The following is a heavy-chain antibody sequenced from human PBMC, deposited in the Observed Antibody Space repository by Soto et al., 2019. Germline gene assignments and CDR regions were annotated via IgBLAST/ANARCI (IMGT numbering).Heavy chain of an antibody. V-gene: IGHV3-23*01. CDR1: GFTFSSYA. CDR2: ISGSGGST. J-gene: IGHJ6*03. Sequence: PGGSLGLSCAASGFTFSSYAMSWVRQAPGKGLEWVSAISGSGGSTYYADSVKGRFTISRDNSTNTLYLQMNSLRAEDTAVYYCAKVHLGSEYYYYYMDVWGKGTTVTVSS. D-gene: IGHD3-10*01. CDR3: AKVHLGSEYYYYYMDV.